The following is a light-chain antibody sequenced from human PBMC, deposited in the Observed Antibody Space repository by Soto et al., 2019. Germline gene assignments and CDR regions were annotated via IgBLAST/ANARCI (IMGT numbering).Light chain of an antibody. V-gene: IGKV1-39*01. CDR3: QQSYNSHIT. J-gene: IGKJ5*01. CDR2: AAS. CDR1: QSISSY. Sequence: EIQMTQSPSTLPASVGDRVNITCRASQSISSYLNWYQQKPGKAPNLLIYAASSLAGGVPSRFTGSGSGTDFTLTITSVQPEDFATYFCQQSYNSHITFGQGTRLEIK.